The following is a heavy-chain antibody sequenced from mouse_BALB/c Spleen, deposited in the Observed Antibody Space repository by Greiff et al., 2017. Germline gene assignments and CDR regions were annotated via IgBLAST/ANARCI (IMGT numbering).Heavy chain of an antibody. Sequence: VQLQQSGPELVKPGASVKVSCKASGYAFTSYKMYWGKQSHGKSLEWIGYIDPYNGGTSYNQKFKGKATLTVDKSSSTAYMHLNSLTSEDSAVYYCARDYDYDVGFAYWGQGTLVTVSA. CDR1: GYAFTSYK. J-gene: IGHJ3*01. D-gene: IGHD2-4*01. CDR2: IDPYNGGT. V-gene: IGHV1S135*01. CDR3: ARDYDYDVGFAY.